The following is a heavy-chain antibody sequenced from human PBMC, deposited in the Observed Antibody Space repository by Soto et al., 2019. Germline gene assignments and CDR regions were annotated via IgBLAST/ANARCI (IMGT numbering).Heavy chain of an antibody. J-gene: IGHJ4*02. V-gene: IGHV4-39*01. Sequence: SETLSLTCTVSGGSISNNNYYWGWVRQPPGKGLEWVASISYRGTTYYNPSLKSRVTKSVDTSRNQFSLKLTSVTAADTAVYYCASQMYGSNAYFDSWGQGALVTVSS. CDR3: ASQMYGSNAYFDS. CDR1: GGSISNNNYY. CDR2: ISYRGTT. D-gene: IGHD4-17*01.